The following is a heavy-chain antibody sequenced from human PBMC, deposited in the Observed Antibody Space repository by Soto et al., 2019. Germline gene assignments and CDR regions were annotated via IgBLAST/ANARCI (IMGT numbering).Heavy chain of an antibody. J-gene: IGHJ4*02. CDR2: ISGNGGAT. Sequence: GGSLRLSHPTSAFTFKDCDINCDSQAPEQGLEWVSGISGNGGATYYTDSVEGRFTISKDFSKNTGSLQMTGLRVDDTAVYYCARTRTAFYRYYFDPWGQGAVVTVPS. CDR1: AFTFKDCD. CDR3: ARTRTAFYRYYFDP. D-gene: IGHD2-21*02. V-gene: IGHV3-23*01.